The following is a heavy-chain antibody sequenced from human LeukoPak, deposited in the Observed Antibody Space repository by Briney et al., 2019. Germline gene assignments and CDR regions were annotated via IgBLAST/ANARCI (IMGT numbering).Heavy chain of an antibody. J-gene: IGHJ4*02. D-gene: IGHD1-26*01. CDR2: IRNSDSDT. CDR1: GFTFSSYA. V-gene: IGHV3-23*01. Sequence: GGSLRLSCAASGFTFSSYAMSWVRQAPGKGLEWVSAIRNSDSDTYYPDSVRGRFTISRDNSKNTLSLQMNSLRAEDTAIYYCAKVVTSGSYYYFDFWGQGTLVTVSS. CDR3: AKVVTSGSYYYFDF.